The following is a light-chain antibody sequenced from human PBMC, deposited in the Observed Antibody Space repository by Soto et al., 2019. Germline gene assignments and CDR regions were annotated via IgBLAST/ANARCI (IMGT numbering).Light chain of an antibody. CDR1: QSVSSN. CDR3: QQYIRWPLT. CDR2: GAS. J-gene: IGKJ4*01. V-gene: IGKV3-15*01. Sequence: EIVMAQSPATLSVSTGERATLSCRASQSVSSNLAWYQQKPGQAPSLLIYGASTRATGTPARFSGSGSGTEFTLTISSLQSEHFAVYYCQQYIRWPLTFGGGTKVDIK.